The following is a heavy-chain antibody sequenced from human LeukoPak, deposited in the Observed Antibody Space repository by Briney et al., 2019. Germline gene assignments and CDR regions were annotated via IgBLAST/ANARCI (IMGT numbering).Heavy chain of an antibody. J-gene: IGHJ4*02. V-gene: IGHV3-23*01. CDR2: ISGSGGST. D-gene: IGHD3-10*01. CDR1: GFTFSNYA. Sequence: GGSLRLSCAASGFTFSNYATSWVRQAPGKGLEWVSAISGSGGSTYYADSVKGRFTISRDNSKNTLYLQMNSLRAEDTAVYYCAKSPFALGSYYIDYWGQGALVTVSS. CDR3: AKSPFALGSYYIDY.